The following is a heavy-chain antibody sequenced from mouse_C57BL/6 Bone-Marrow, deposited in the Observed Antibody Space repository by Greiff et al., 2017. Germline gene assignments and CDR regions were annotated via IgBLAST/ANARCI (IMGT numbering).Heavy chain of an antibody. Sequence: VQLQQSGAELVRPGASVTLSCKASGYTFPDYEMHWVKQTPVHGLEWIGAIDPETGGTAYNQKFKGKAILTADKSSSTAYMELRSLTSEDSAVYYCTRDYYGSSHYYAMDYWGQGTSVTVSS. CDR1: GYTFPDYE. V-gene: IGHV1-15*01. D-gene: IGHD1-1*01. J-gene: IGHJ4*01. CDR2: IDPETGGT. CDR3: TRDYYGSSHYYAMDY.